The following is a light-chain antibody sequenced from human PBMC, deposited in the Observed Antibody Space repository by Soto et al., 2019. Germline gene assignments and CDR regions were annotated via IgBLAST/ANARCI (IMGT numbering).Light chain of an antibody. CDR2: EVS. CDR1: SNDVGGYNF. CDR3: SSYAGKNIFYV. V-gene: IGLV2-8*01. J-gene: IGLJ1*01. Sequence: QSVLAQPPSASGSPGQSVTISCAGTSNDVGGYNFVSWYQQHPGKAPKLMIFEVSKRPSGVPDRFSGSKSGNTASLTVSGLQAEDEADYYGSSYAGKNIFYVFGTGTKLTVL.